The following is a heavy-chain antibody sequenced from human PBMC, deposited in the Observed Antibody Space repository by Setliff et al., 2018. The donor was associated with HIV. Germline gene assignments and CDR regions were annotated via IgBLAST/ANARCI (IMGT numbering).Heavy chain of an antibody. Sequence: GDLRLSWAAAGFTFSSYAMHWSRQAPGKGLEWVAVMYYDGVTTYYADSVKGRFTISRDGSKNMIFPQMNSLRVDDTAVYYCARGRVLEWLLNHWGQGTRVTVSS. D-gene: IGHD3-3*01. CDR2: MYYDGVTT. J-gene: IGHJ4*02. V-gene: IGHV3-30*04. CDR3: ARGRVLEWLLNH. CDR1: GFTFSSYA.